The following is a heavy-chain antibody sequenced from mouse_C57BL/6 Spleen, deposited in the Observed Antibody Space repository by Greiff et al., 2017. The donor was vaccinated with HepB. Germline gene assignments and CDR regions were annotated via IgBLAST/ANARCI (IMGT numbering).Heavy chain of an antibody. V-gene: IGHV3-6*01. CDR1: GYSITSGYY. Sequence: EVKLEESGPGLVKPSQSLSLTCSVPGYSITSGYYWNWIRQFPGNKLEWMGYISYDGSNNYNPSLKNRISITRDTSKNQFFLKLNSVTTEDTATYYCARTDGYYIAYWGQGTLVTVSA. CDR2: ISYDGSN. D-gene: IGHD2-3*01. J-gene: IGHJ3*01. CDR3: ARTDGYYIAY.